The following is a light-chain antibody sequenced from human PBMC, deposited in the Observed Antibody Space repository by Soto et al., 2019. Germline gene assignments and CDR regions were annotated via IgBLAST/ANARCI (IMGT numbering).Light chain of an antibody. V-gene: IGKV3-20*01. CDR1: QSVSANY. CDR3: HQYGSSPFT. Sequence: EVVLTQSPATLSLSPGERATLSCRANQSVSANYLDWYQQKPGQAPRLLIYGASSRATGIPDRFSGSGSGTAFTLTISRLELEDFAVFYCHQYGSSPFTFGPGTKVDIK. J-gene: IGKJ3*01. CDR2: GAS.